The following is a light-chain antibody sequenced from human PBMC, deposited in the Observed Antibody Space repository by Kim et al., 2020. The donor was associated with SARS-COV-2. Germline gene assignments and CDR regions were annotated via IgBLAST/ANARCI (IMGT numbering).Light chain of an antibody. CDR2: EAF. Sequence: SPGEKATPPCRASQSVGSSLLAWYQQKPGQAPRLLIYEAFKRVAGIPDRFSGSGSGTDFTLTISRPEPEDFAMYYCQQYGSSPYSFGQGTKLEI. V-gene: IGKV3-20*01. CDR3: QQYGSSPYS. CDR1: QSVGSSL. J-gene: IGKJ2*03.